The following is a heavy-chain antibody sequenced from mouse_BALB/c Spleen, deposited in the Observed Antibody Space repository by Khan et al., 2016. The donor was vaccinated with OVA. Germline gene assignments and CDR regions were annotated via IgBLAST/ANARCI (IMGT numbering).Heavy chain of an antibody. D-gene: IGHD2-1*01. CDR1: GFSLTTYG. V-gene: IGHV2-3*01. J-gene: IGHJ4*01. CDR2: IWGDGNT. CDR3: AKSFYSHYYAMDY. Sequence: QVQLKESGPGLVAPSQSLSITCTVSGFSLTTYGVTWVRQPPGKGLEWLGVIWGDGNTDYHSALISRLSISKDNSESQVFLKLNSLQTDDTATYXSAKSFYSHYYAMDYWGQGTSVTVSS.